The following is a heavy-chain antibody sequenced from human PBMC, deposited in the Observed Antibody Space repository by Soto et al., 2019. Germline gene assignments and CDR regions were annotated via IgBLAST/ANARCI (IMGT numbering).Heavy chain of an antibody. Sequence: EVQLVESGGGLVQPGGSLRLSCVASGFTFSSYEMNWVRQAPGKGLEWVSYISSSGASIYYADSVKGRFTISRDNAKKSLYLQMSSLRAGDTAVYYWARGNSPVNVYWGQGTLVTVSS. CDR3: ARGNSPVNVY. V-gene: IGHV3-48*03. CDR2: ISSSGASI. CDR1: GFTFSSYE. J-gene: IGHJ4*02. D-gene: IGHD2-21*01.